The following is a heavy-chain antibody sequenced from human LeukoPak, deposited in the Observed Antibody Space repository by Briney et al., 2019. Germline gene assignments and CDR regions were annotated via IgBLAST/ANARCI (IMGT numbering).Heavy chain of an antibody. CDR3: AKEGSGSSPRSDY. D-gene: IGHD1-26*01. J-gene: IGHJ4*02. CDR2: IESDTTT. Sequence: GGSLRLSCAASGFTFSSYWMSWVRQAPGEGLEWVSTIESDTTTNYADSVKGRFFISRDNSKNTLYLQMTSLRAEDTAVYYCAKEGSGSSPRSDYWGQGTLVTVSS. V-gene: IGHV3-23*01. CDR1: GFTFSSYW.